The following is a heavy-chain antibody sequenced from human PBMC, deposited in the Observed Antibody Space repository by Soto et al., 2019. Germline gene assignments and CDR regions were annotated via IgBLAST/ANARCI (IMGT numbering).Heavy chain of an antibody. D-gene: IGHD2-15*01. CDR2: SSESSTYI. CDR1: GFTFGSHS. CDR3: ARGGIVVVGAATRPLDY. V-gene: IGHV3-21*02. J-gene: IGHJ4*02. Sequence: EVQLVESGGGLVKPGGSLRLSCAASGFTFGSHSTFWVRQAPGKGLEWVSSSSESSTYIFYSDLVKGRFAISRDNAENSLFLQMDSLRAEDTAVYYCARGGIVVVGAATRPLDYWGRGTLVTVSS.